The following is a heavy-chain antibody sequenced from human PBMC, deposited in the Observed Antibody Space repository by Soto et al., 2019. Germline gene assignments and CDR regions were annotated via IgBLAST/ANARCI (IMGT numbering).Heavy chain of an antibody. CDR3: ASGGWGSSWYEGGSRIDY. CDR2: IGAAGDT. Sequence: EVQLVESGGGLVQPGGSLRLSCAASGFTFSNYDMNWVRQVTGKGLEWVSAIGAAGDTYYPDSVKGRFTISRENAKNSLYLQMNSLRAEDTAVYYCASGGWGSSWYEGGSRIDYWGQGALVTVSS. D-gene: IGHD6-13*01. J-gene: IGHJ4*02. V-gene: IGHV3-13*01. CDR1: GFTFSNYD.